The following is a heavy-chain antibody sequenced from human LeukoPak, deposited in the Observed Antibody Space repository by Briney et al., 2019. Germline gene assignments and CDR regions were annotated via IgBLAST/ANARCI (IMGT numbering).Heavy chain of an antibody. Sequence: GGSLRLSCAASGFTFSSYAMHWVRQAPGKGLEWVAVISYDGSNKFYADSVKGRFTISRDNSKNTLYLQMNSLRAEDTAVYYCAKDLSRVVTPRLDYWGQGTLVTVSS. CDR2: ISYDGSNK. D-gene: IGHD4-23*01. CDR3: AKDLSRVVTPRLDY. V-gene: IGHV3-30*04. CDR1: GFTFSSYA. J-gene: IGHJ4*02.